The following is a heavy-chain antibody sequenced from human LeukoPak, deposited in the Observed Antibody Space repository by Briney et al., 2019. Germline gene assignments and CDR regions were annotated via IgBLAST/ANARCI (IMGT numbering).Heavy chain of an antibody. D-gene: IGHD3-3*01. Sequence: GASVRVSSKASGYTFTTYDVNWVRQATGQGLEWMRWMNPTSGITGYAQKFQGRVTITRNTSISTAFMDLSSLRSEGTAVYSCATQGGKAKSKRRKTYYDFWSGRDAFDIWGQGTMVTVSS. V-gene: IGHV1-8*03. CDR2: MNPTSGIT. J-gene: IGHJ3*02. CDR1: GYTFTTYD. CDR3: ATQGGKAKSKRRKTYYDFWSGRDAFDI.